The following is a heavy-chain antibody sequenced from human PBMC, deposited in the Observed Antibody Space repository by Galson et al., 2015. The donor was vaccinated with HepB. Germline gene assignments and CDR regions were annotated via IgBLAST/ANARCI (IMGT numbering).Heavy chain of an antibody. V-gene: IGHV3-9*01. J-gene: IGHJ6*02. CDR3: AKGGGIVVVPAYGMDV. Sequence: SLRLSCAASGFIFDDYAMHWVRQAPGKGLEWVSGISWNSGSKDYADSVKGRFTISRDNAKNSLYLQMNSLRAEDTALYYCAKGGGIVVVPAYGMDVWGQGTLVTVSS. CDR2: ISWNSGSK. D-gene: IGHD2-2*01. CDR1: GFIFDDYA.